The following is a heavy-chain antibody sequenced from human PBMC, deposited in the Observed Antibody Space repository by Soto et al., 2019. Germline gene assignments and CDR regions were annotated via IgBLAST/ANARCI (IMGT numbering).Heavy chain of an antibody. J-gene: IGHJ6*02. CDR2: INPNSGGT. D-gene: IGHD3-22*01. V-gene: IGHV1-2*04. CDR1: GYTFTGYY. Sequence: GASVKVSCKASGYTFTGYYMHWVRQAPGQGLEWMGWINPNSGGTNYAQKFQGWVTMTRDTSISTAYMELSRLRSDDTAVYYCAREAHYYGSSGYYGLQYGMDVWGQGTTVTVSS. CDR3: AREAHYYGSSGYYGLQYGMDV.